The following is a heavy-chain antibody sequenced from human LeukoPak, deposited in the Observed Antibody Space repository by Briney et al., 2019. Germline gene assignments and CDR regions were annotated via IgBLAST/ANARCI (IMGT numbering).Heavy chain of an antibody. J-gene: IGHJ6*02. V-gene: IGHV3-33*01. CDR2: IWYDGSNK. CDR3: AREGYGMDV. Sequence: PGGSLRLSCAASGSTFSSYGMHWVRQAPGKGLEWVAVIWYDGSNKYYADSVKGRFTTSRDNSKNTLYLQMNSLRAEDTAVYYCAREGYGMDVWGQGTTVTVSS. CDR1: GSTFSSYG.